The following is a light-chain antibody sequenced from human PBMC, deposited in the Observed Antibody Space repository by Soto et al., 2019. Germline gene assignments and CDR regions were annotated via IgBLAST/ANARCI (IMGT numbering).Light chain of an antibody. CDR1: QNIDTW. CDR2: GAS. Sequence: GDRVTLTCRASQNIDTWLAWYQQKPGKAPKLLIHGASTLKSGVPSRFSGSGSGTEFTLTISSLQPEDFATYYCQQYNSHSRFTFGPGTKVDVK. J-gene: IGKJ3*01. V-gene: IGKV1-5*03. CDR3: QQYNSHSRFT.